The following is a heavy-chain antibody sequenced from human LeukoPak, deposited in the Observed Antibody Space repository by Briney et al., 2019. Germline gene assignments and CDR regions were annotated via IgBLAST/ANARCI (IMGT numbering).Heavy chain of an antibody. CDR2: IYNTGET. V-gene: IGHV3-53*01. D-gene: IGHD2-8*01. Sequence: GGSLRLSCAASGFTFSSYSMNWVRQAPGKGLEWVSFIYNTGETYYLDSVKGRFTISRDNSKNMLYLQMNSLRADDTAVYYCAKWYCTTSTCYYDYWGQGTLVTVS. CDR1: GFTFSSYS. CDR3: AKWYCTTSTCYYDY. J-gene: IGHJ4*02.